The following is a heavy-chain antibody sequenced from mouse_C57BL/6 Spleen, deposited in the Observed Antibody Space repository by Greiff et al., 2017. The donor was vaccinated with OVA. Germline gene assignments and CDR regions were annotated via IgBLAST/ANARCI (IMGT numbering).Heavy chain of an antibody. CDR1: GYTFTSYW. J-gene: IGHJ4*01. Sequence: QVQLQQPGAELVKPGASVKLSCKASGYTFTSYWMHWVKQRPGQGLEWIGMIHPNSGSTKYNEQFQSKGTLTVDKSSSTAYMQVSSLTSEDSAVYYCALYGSSDAMDYWGQGTSVTVSS. D-gene: IGHD1-1*01. CDR3: ALYGSSDAMDY. CDR2: IHPNSGST. V-gene: IGHV1-64*01.